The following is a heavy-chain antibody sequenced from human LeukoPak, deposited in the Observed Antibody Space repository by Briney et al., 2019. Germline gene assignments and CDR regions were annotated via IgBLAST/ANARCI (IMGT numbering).Heavy chain of an antibody. CDR2: ISYDGSNK. CDR3: ARDLAGSGWYVDN. J-gene: IGHJ4*02. D-gene: IGHD6-19*01. Sequence: GWSLRLSCAASGFTFSTYTMHWVRQAPGKGLEWVAVISYDGSNKYYADSVKGRFTISRDNSKNTLYLQMNSLRAEDTAVYYCARDLAGSGWYVDNWGQGTLVTVSS. V-gene: IGHV3-30-3*01. CDR1: GFTFSTYT.